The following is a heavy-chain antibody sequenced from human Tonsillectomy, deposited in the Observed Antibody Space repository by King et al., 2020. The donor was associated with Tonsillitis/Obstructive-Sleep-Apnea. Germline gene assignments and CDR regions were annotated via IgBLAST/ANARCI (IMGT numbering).Heavy chain of an antibody. CDR2: ISXDGRNK. CDR1: GXXXSXYA. J-gene: IGHJ4*01. Sequence: VQLVXSGGGVVQPGRSLXXSCXASGXXXSXYAMHXXXQAPGKGLEWVAXISXDGRNKYYAGSVKXRFTISRDNSKNTLYVQMNSLRAEDTAVYYCARXXXAATXPXLDYXGXGXLXXVSS. V-gene: IGHV3-30*01. D-gene: IGHD6-13*01. CDR3: ARXXXAATXPXLDY.